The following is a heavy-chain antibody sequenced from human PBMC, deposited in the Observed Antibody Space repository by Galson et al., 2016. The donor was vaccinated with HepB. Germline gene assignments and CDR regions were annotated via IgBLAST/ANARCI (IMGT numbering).Heavy chain of an antibody. Sequence: SCAASGFTFNVYWMTRVRQAPGKGLEWVSTISGSGGSTYNADSVKGRFTISRDNSKNTLYLQMNSLRAEDTAVYYCAKGDGSGDYLGYYYYYGLDVWGQGTMVTVSS. CDR3: AKGDGSGDYLGYYYYYGLDV. D-gene: IGHD4-17*01. V-gene: IGHV3-23*01. J-gene: IGHJ6*02. CDR2: ISGSGGST. CDR1: GFTFNVYW.